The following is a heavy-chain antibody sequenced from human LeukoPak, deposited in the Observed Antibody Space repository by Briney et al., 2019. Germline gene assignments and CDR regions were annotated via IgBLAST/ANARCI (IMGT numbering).Heavy chain of an antibody. V-gene: IGHV5-51*01. J-gene: IGHJ4*02. CDR2: IYPGDSDT. CDR1: GYSFTSYW. D-gene: IGHD3-22*01. Sequence: GESLKISCKGSGYSFTSYWIGWVRQMPGKGLEWMGIIYPGDSDTRYSPSFQGQVTISADKSISTAYLQWSSLRASDTAMYYCARRGSSGYFHRAYYFDYWGQGTLVTVSS. CDR3: ARRGSSGYFHRAYYFDY.